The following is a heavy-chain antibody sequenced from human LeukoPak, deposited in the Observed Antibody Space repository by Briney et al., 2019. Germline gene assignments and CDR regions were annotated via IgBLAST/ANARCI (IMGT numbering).Heavy chain of an antibody. D-gene: IGHD3-10*01. CDR1: GFTFSSYW. CDR3: ARDPWGVLGAFDI. V-gene: IGHV3-7*01. CDR2: IKQDGSEK. J-gene: IGHJ3*02. Sequence: GGSLRLSCAASGFTFSSYWMSWVRQAPGKGLEWVANIKQDGSEKYYVDSVKGRFTISRDNAKNSLYLQMNSLRAEDTAVYYCARDPWGVLGAFDIWGQGTMVTVSS.